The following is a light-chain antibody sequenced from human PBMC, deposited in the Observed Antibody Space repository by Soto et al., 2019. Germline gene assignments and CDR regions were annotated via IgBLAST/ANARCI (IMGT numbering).Light chain of an antibody. CDR1: QTVSRY. CDR3: QQTYSNLWT. J-gene: IGKJ1*01. V-gene: IGKV1-39*01. CDR2: AAS. Sequence: DIQLTQSPSCLSPYLGDTVTITCRASQTVSRYLNWYQQKSGTAPKLLIYAASTLHTGVPSRFSGRGSGTDFTLTINNLQREDFADYFCQQTYSNLWTFGQGTKVDIK.